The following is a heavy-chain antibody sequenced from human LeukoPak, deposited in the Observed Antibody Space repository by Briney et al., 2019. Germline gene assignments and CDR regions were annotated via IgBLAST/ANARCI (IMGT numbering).Heavy chain of an antibody. CDR3: ARLLLPDPDYYYYYMDV. CDR2: ISAYNGNT. D-gene: IGHD1-14*01. J-gene: IGHJ6*03. Sequence: GASVKVSCKASGYTSTSYGISWVRQAPGQGLEWMGWISAYNGNTNYAQKLQGRVTMTTDTSTSTAYMELRGLRSDDTAVYYCARLLLPDPDYYYYYMDVWGKGTTVTVSS. CDR1: GYTSTSYG. V-gene: IGHV1-18*01.